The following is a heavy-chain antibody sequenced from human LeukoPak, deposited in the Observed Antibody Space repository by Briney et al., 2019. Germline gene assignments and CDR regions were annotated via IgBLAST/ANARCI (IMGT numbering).Heavy chain of an antibody. J-gene: IGHJ3*02. Sequence: SETLSLTCTVSGGSISSYYWSWIRQPPGKGLEWIGYIYYSGSTNYNPSLKSRVTISVDTSKNRFSLKLRSVTAADTAVYFCARDFHYSGSGSYYNRAFDIWGQGTVVTVSS. CDR1: GGSISSYY. V-gene: IGHV4-59*01. CDR2: IYYSGST. CDR3: ARDFHYSGSGSYYNRAFDI. D-gene: IGHD3-10*01.